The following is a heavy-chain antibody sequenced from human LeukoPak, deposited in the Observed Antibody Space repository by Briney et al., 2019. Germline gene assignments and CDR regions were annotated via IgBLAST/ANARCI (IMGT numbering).Heavy chain of an antibody. J-gene: IGHJ6*04. CDR3: AELGITMIGGV. D-gene: IGHD3-10*02. Sequence: PGGSLRLSCAGSGFTFSDYTMHWVRQGPGKGLEYVSAITANARSKYHADSVKGRFTISRDNAKNSLYLQMNGLRAEDTAVYYCAELGITMIGGVWGKGTTVIISS. CDR1: GFTFSDYT. CDR2: ITANARSK. V-gene: IGHV3-64*02.